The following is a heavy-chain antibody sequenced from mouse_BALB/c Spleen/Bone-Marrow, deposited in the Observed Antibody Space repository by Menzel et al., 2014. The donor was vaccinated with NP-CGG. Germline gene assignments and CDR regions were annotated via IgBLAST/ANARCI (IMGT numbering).Heavy chain of an antibody. CDR2: IDPANGNT. V-gene: IGHV14-3*02. D-gene: IGHD1-1*01. CDR1: GFNIXDTY. J-gene: IGHJ3*01. Sequence: LVESGAELVKPGASVKLSCTASGFNIXDTYMHWVKQRPEQGLEWIGRIDPANGNTKYDPKFQGKATITADTSSNTAYLQLSSLTSEDTAVYYCASYYYGSSGFAYWGQGTLVTVSA. CDR3: ASYYYGSSGFAY.